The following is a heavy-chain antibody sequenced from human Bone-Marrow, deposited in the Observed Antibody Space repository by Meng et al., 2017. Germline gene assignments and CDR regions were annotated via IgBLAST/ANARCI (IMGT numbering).Heavy chain of an antibody. Sequence: GESLKISCAASGFTFSSYGMHWVRQAPGKGLEWVAVIWYDGSNKYYADSVKGRFTISRDNSKNTLYLQMNSLRVDDTAVYYCTRDQGGVTPDYWGQGALVTVSS. CDR2: IWYDGSNK. J-gene: IGHJ4*02. CDR1: GFTFSSYG. CDR3: TRDQGGVTPDY. V-gene: IGHV3-33*01. D-gene: IGHD2-21*02.